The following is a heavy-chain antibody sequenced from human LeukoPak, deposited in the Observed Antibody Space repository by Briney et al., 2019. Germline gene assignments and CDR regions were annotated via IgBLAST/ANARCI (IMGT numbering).Heavy chain of an antibody. CDR3: AKGYSYGSRVYWFDP. CDR2: ISGSGSNT. V-gene: IGHV3-23*01. J-gene: IGHJ5*02. CDR1: GFTFSSYA. D-gene: IGHD5-18*01. Sequence: GGSLRLSCATSGFTFSSYAMSWVRQAPGRGLEWVSDISGSGSNTYYADSVKGRFTISRDNSKNTLYLQMNSLRAEDTAVYYCAKGYSYGSRVYWFDPWGQGTLVTVSS.